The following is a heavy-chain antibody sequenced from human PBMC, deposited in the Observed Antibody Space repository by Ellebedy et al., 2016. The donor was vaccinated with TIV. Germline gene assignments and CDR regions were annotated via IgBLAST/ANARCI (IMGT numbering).Heavy chain of an antibody. J-gene: IGHJ4*02. V-gene: IGHV4-59*12. CDR3: ARVGGGIMGSDDY. CDR1: GGSISSYY. D-gene: IGHD1-26*01. Sequence: MPSETLSLTCTVSGGSISSYYWSWIRQPPGKGLEWIGYIYYSGSTNYNPSLKSRVTISVDTSKNQFSLKLSSVPAADTAVYYCARVGGGIMGSDDYWGQGTLVTVSS. CDR2: IYYSGST.